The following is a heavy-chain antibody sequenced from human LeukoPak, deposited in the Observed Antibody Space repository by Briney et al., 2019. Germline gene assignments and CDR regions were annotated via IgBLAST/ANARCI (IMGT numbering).Heavy chain of an antibody. Sequence: GGSLRLSCAASGFTFDDYTMHWVRQAPGKGLEWVSLISWDGGSTYYADSVKGRFTISRDNAKNSLYLQMNSLRAEDTAVYYCARSNTWELPEFDYWGQGTLVAVSS. J-gene: IGHJ4*02. CDR2: ISWDGGST. D-gene: IGHD1-26*01. CDR3: ARSNTWELPEFDY. V-gene: IGHV3-43*01. CDR1: GFTFDDYT.